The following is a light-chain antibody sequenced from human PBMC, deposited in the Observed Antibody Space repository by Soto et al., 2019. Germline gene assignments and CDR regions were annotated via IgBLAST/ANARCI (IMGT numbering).Light chain of an antibody. V-gene: IGLV1-44*01. CDR3: ATWDDRLNGYF. CDR2: VNN. J-gene: IGLJ1*01. CDR1: SSNIGSNT. Sequence: QLVLTQPPSASGTPGQRVTISCSGSSSNIGSNTVNWYQQLPGTAPKLLIYVNNQRPSGVPDRFSGSRSGTSASLAISGLQSGDEADYYCATWDDRLNGYFCGTGTKVTVL.